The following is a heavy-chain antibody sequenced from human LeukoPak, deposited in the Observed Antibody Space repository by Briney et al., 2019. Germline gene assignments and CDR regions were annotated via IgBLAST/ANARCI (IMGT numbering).Heavy chain of an antibody. V-gene: IGHV3-48*01. CDR2: IRSRDRTI. D-gene: IGHD7-27*01. Sequence: GGSLRLSCAASGFTFSTYSINWVRQAPGKGLEWVSYIRSRDRTIYYADSVKGRFTISTDNAENSLYLQMNSLRAEDTAVYYCAKFYPRGSRVAGDNVDAFDIWGQGTMVTVSS. CDR3: AKFYPRGSRVAGDNVDAFDI. J-gene: IGHJ3*02. CDR1: GFTFSTYS.